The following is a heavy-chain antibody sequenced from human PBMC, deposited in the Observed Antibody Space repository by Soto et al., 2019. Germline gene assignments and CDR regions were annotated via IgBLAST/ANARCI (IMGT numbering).Heavy chain of an antibody. V-gene: IGHV1-2*02. CDR2: IKTNGGAT. J-gene: IGHJ4*02. Sequence: GASVKVSCKASGYTFTGHDLHWVRQAPGQGLEWIGWIKTNGGATKYARKFQGRFTMTRDTSTTTAYLELHSLRSDDTAVYFCARLGSYFDGSSYHFWGQGTLVTVSS. CDR3: ARLGSYFDGSSYHF. CDR1: GYTFTGHD. D-gene: IGHD3-22*01.